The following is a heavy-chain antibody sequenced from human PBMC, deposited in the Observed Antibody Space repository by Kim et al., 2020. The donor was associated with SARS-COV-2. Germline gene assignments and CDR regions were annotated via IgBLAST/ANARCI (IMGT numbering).Heavy chain of an antibody. CDR2: ISYDGSNK. D-gene: IGHD3-9*01. V-gene: IGHV3-30-3*01. J-gene: IGHJ6*02. CDR3: ARDGNDILTGYHFHYGMDV. CDR1: GFTFSSYA. Sequence: GGSLRLSCAASGFTFSSYAMHWVRQAPGKGLEWVAVISYDGSNKYYADSVKGRFTISRDNSKNTLYLQMNGLRAEDTAVYYCARDGNDILTGYHFHYGMDVWGQGTTVTVSS.